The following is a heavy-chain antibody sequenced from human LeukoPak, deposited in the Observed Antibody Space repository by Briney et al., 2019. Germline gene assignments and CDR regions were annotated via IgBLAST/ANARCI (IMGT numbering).Heavy chain of an antibody. D-gene: IGHD3-16*01. CDR3: ARESWSYASKFHY. V-gene: IGHV4-39*07. J-gene: IGHJ4*02. CDR1: GGSFSISSYY. Sequence: YPSETLSLTCTVSGGSFSISSYYWGWIRQPPGKGLEWIGTIYYTGSTYYNPSLRSRVTISIDKSKNQFSLNLSSVTAADTAVYYCARESWSYASKFHYWGQGTLVTVSS. CDR2: IYYTGST.